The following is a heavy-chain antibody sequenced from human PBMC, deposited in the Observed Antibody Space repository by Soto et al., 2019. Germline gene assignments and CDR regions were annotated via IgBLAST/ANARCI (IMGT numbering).Heavy chain of an antibody. D-gene: IGHD2-15*01. CDR3: AREVVVVVAATPQQYYFVY. J-gene: IGHJ4*02. Sequence: SETLSLTCTVSGGSISSGDYYWSWIRQPPGKGLEWIGYIYYSGSTYYNPSLKSRVTISVDTSKNQFSLKLSSVTAADTAVYYCAREVVVVVAATPQQYYFVYWGQGTLVTVSS. V-gene: IGHV4-30-4*01. CDR2: IYYSGST. CDR1: GGSISSGDYY.